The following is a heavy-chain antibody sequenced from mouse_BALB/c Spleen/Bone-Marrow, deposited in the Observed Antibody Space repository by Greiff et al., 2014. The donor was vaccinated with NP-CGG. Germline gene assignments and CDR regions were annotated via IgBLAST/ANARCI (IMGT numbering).Heavy chain of an antibody. CDR2: ILPGSNGA. D-gene: IGHD3-1*01. CDR1: GYTFSSYW. J-gene: IGHJ3*01. CDR3: AREGLSDFFAY. Sequence: LVESGAELMKPGASVNISCKATGYTFSSYWIEWVKQRPGHGLEWIGDILPGSNGANYNEKFKGKATFTADTSSNTVYMEIDSLTSEDSAVYYCAREGLSDFFAYWGQGTLVTVSA. V-gene: IGHV1-9*01.